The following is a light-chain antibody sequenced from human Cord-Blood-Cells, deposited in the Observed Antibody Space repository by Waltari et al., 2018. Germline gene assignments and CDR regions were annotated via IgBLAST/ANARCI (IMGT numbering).Light chain of an antibody. CDR1: SSDVGSYNL. V-gene: IGLV2-23*01. CDR3: CSYAGSSTCV. CDR2: EGS. J-gene: IGLJ1*01. Sequence: QSALTQPASVSGSPGQSITISCTGTSSDVGSYNLVSWYQQHPGKAPKLMIYEGSKRPSGFSNRFSGSKSGNTASLTISGLQAEDEADYYCCSYAGSSTCVFGTGTKVTVL.